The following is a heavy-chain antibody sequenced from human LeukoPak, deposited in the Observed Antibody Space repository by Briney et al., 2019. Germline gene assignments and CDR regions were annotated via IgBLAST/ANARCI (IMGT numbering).Heavy chain of an antibody. CDR2: ISWNSGSI. J-gene: IGHJ5*02. D-gene: IGHD6-13*01. Sequence: GRSLRLSCAASRFTFDDYAMHWVRQAPGTGLDGVSGISWNSGSIGYADSVKGRFTIARDNAKNSLYLKMNSVRAEDTALYYCAKDKGRAAAGTCWFDPWGQGTLVTVSS. CDR3: AKDKGRAAAGTCWFDP. CDR1: RFTFDDYA. V-gene: IGHV3-9*01.